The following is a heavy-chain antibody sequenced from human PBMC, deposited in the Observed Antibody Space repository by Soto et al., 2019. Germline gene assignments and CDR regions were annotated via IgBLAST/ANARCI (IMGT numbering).Heavy chain of an antibody. CDR2: ILPIFGTA. CDR3: ARGLVEYSISSWIDP. D-gene: IGHD6-6*01. CDR1: GGTFSSYT. V-gene: IGHV1-69*06. J-gene: IGHJ5*02. Sequence: HVQLVQSGAEVKKPGSSVKASCKASGGTFSSYTIHWVRQAPGQGLAWMGGILPIFGTATYAQSFQGRVTITADTSTSTAYMEMSSLTTEDTAVYYCARGLVEYSISSWIDPWGQGTLVTVSS.